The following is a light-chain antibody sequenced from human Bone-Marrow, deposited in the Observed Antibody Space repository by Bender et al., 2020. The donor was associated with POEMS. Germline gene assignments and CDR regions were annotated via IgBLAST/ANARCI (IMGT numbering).Light chain of an antibody. J-gene: IGLJ1*01. Sequence: QSALTQPASVSGSPGQSITMSCTGTISDVGAYVSWYQQHPGKAPKLIIYDVSNRPSGVSDRFSGSKSGNTASLTISGLQTEDEAAYYCLSYINSDYVFGGGTEVFVL. CDR2: DVS. CDR3: LSYINSDYV. CDR1: ISDVGAY. V-gene: IGLV2-14*03.